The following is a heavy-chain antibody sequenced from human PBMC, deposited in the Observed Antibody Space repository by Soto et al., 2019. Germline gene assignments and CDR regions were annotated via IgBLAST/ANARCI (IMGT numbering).Heavy chain of an antibody. J-gene: IGHJ4*02. CDR3: ARAGYNIDY. CDR1: GDSVSSNSAA. D-gene: IGHD5-12*01. V-gene: IGHV6-1*01. Sequence: SQTLSLTCAVSGDSVSSNSAAWAWIRQSPSRGLEFLGRTYYRSKWYYEYAISVKGRITLNPDTSKNHFSLQLNSVTPEDTAVYYCARAGYNIDYWGQGTLVTVSS. CDR2: TYYRSKWYY.